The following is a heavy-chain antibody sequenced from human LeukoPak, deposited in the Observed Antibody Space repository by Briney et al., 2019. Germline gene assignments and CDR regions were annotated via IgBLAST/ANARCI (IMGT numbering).Heavy chain of an antibody. J-gene: IGHJ4*02. CDR1: GFTFSSYS. CDR3: ARAARGGSSIDY. CDR2: ISSSSSYI. V-gene: IGHV3-21*01. Sequence: PRGSLRLSCAASGFTFSSYSMNWVRQAPGKGLEWVSSISSSSSYIYYADSVKGRFTISRDNAKNSLYLQMNSLRAEDTAVYYCARAARGGSSIDYWGQGTLVTVSS. D-gene: IGHD6-6*01.